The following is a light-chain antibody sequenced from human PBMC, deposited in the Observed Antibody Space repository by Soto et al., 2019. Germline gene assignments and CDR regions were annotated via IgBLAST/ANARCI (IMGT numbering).Light chain of an antibody. CDR3: QLRSNWPALT. J-gene: IGKJ4*01. V-gene: IGKV3-11*01. Sequence: EMVLTQSPATLSLSPGERATLSCRASQSVSSYLAWYQQKPGQAPRLLIYDASNRATGIPARFSGSGSGTDFSLTISCLEPEDFAVYYCQLRSNWPALTFGGGTKVEIK. CDR2: DAS. CDR1: QSVSSY.